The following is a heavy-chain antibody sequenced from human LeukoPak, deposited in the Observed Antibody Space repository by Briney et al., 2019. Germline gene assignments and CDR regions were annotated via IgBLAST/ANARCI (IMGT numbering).Heavy chain of an antibody. CDR2: MSGSGGST. V-gene: IGHV3-23*01. CDR3: ARDSGWLRYHD. CDR1: GFTFSSYA. D-gene: IGHD5-12*01. Sequence: PGGSLRLSCAASGFTFSSYAMSWVRQAPGKGLEWVSTMSGSGGSTYYADSVKGRFTISRDNSKNMVYLQMDSLRAEDTALYYCARDSGWLRYHDWGQGALVTVSS. J-gene: IGHJ4*02.